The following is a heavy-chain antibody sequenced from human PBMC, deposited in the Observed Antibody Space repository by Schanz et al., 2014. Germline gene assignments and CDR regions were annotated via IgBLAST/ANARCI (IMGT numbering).Heavy chain of an antibody. Sequence: VQLVESGGGVVQPGGSLRLSCASSGFSFTTYAMSWVRQAPGKGLEWVSYVSRSTPDIYYADSVKGRFTMSRDNAKTQVSLQMTSLKPEATAFYFCVGQTGSPNYWGQGTLVTVSS. CDR3: VGQTGSPNY. D-gene: IGHD6-13*01. CDR1: GFSFTTYA. J-gene: IGHJ4*02. CDR2: VSRSTPDI. V-gene: IGHV3-48*01.